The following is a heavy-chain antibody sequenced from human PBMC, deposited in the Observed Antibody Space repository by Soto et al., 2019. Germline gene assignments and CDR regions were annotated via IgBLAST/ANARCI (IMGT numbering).Heavy chain of an antibody. CDR2: IIPIFGTA. D-gene: IGHD5-18*01. CDR3: ARGARGYSYGYDSQFDY. CDR1: GGTFSSYA. V-gene: IGHV1-69*13. J-gene: IGHJ4*02. Sequence: SVKVSCKASGGTFSSYAISCVRQAPGQGLEWMGGIIPIFGTANYAQKFQGRVTITADESTSTAYMELSSLRSEDTAVYYCARGARGYSYGYDSQFDYWGQGTLVTVSS.